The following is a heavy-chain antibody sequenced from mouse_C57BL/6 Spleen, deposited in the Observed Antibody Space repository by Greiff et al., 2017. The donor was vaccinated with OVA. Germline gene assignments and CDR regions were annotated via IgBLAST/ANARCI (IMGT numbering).Heavy chain of an antibody. Sequence: VHVKQSGPELVKPGASVKMSCKASGYTFTDYNMHWVKQSHGKSLEWIGYINPNNGGISYKEKVKGKATLTVNKSSSTGYMELRSLTSEDSAVYYCARAPYYYGSSYYFDYWGQGTTLTVSS. CDR1: GYTFTDYN. D-gene: IGHD1-1*01. CDR2: INPNNGGI. CDR3: ARAPYYYGSSYYFDY. J-gene: IGHJ2*01. V-gene: IGHV1-22*01.